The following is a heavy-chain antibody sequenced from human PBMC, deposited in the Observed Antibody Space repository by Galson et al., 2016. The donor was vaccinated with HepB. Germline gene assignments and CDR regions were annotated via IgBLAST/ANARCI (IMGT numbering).Heavy chain of an antibody. J-gene: IGHJ4*02. CDR1: GYTFTNYA. CDR2: IIVANGNT. V-gene: IGHV1-3*01. Sequence: SVKVSCKASGYTFTNYAIHWVRQAPGQGLEWMGWIIVANGNTRYSQKFQGRLTIAWFTSANTASMELSSLRSEDSAVYYCARSLTIFGVRRYYFDYWGQGTQVTVSS. D-gene: IGHD3-3*01. CDR3: ARSLTIFGVRRYYFDY.